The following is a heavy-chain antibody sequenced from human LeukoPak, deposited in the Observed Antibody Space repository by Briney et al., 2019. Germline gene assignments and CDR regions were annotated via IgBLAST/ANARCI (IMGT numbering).Heavy chain of an antibody. D-gene: IGHD5-24*01. J-gene: IGHJ5*02. V-gene: IGHV4-34*01. Sequence: SETLSLTCAVHGGSCDDYYCSWIRQPPGKGLEWIGEIHPHGIFYYNSSLTSRITISIDTSKSQFSLRLTSVTAADTALYYCARGRDRSKAGDLWGQGSPVIVSS. CDR1: GGSCDDYY. CDR2: IHPHGIF. CDR3: ARGRDRSKAGDL.